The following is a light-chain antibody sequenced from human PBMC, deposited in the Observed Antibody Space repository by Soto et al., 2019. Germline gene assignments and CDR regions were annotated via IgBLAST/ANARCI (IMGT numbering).Light chain of an antibody. CDR1: SSDVGTYNY. V-gene: IGLV2-8*01. J-gene: IGLJ1*01. CDR3: SSYAGSNSYV. Sequence: QSALTQPPSASGSPGQSVTISCTGTSSDVGTYNYVSWYQHHPGKGPKLMIYEVTKRPSGVPDRFSGSKSGNTASLTVTGVQSEDEGDYYCSSYAGSNSYVFGTGTKVTVL. CDR2: EVT.